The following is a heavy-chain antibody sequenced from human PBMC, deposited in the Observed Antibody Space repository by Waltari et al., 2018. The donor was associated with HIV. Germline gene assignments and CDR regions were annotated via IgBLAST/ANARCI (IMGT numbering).Heavy chain of an antibody. CDR2: SYDSGST. J-gene: IGHJ4*02. CDR3: ANLPFVYFDY. V-gene: IGHV4-39*01. CDR1: SGSISSSSSY. Sequence: QVQLQESGPGLVKPSETLSLTCTVSSGSISSSSSYWGWIRQPPGRGLDLIGNSYDSGSTYYNPSLKSRVTISVDTSKNQFSLKLSSVTAADTAVYYCANLPFVYFDYWGQGTLVTVSS.